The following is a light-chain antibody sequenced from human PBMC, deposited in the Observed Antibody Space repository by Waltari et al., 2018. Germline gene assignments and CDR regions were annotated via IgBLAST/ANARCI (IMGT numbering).Light chain of an antibody. V-gene: IGLV1-44*01. CDR3: AAWDDSLHGHLV. J-gene: IGLJ3*02. CDR2: RSE. Sequence: QSVLTQPPSASGTPGQRVTISCTGSSSNIGGNVVNWYQQLPGTAPTLLIYRSELRPSGFPHRCSGSKSGTSASRAISGLQSADEGDYYCAAWDDSLHGHLVFGGGTKVTVL. CDR1: SSNIGGNV.